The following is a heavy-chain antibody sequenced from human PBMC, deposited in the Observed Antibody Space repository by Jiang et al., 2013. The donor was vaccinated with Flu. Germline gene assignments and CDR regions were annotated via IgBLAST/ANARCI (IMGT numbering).Heavy chain of an antibody. D-gene: IGHD2-2*01. CDR1: GGSISSSNW. CDR3: ARVYCSTTSCLERGMDV. Sequence: TLSLTCAVSGGSISSSNWWTWVRQPPGKGLEWIGEISHSGGTNYNPSLKSRVTISVDKSKNQFSLKLSSVTAADTAVYYCARVYCSTTSCLERGMDVWGQGTTVTVSS. V-gene: IGHV4-4*02. J-gene: IGHJ6*02. CDR2: ISHSGGT.